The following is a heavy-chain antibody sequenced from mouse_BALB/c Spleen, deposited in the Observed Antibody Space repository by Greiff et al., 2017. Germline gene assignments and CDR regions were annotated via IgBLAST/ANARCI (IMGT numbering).Heavy chain of an antibody. CDR1: GYSITSDYA. J-gene: IGHJ1*01. CDR2: ISYSGST. CDR3: ARGRVYWYFDV. V-gene: IGHV3-2*02. Sequence: VQLKQSGPGLVKPSQSLSLTCTVTGYSITSDYAWNWIRQFPGNKLEWMGYISYSGSTSYNPSLKSRISITRDTSKNQFFLQLNSVTTEDTATYYCARGRVYWYFDVWGAGTTVTVSS.